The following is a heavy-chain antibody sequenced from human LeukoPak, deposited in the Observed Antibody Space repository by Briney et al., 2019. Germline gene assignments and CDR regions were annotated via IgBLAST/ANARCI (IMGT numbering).Heavy chain of an antibody. V-gene: IGHV4-39*07. Sequence: SQTLSLTCTVSGGSISSSSYYRGWIRQPPGKGLERIGSIYYSGSTYYNPSLKSRVTISVDTSKNQFSLKLSSVTAADTAVYYCARDRKAAAGWLSYNWNDQWFDPWGQGTLVTVSS. CDR2: IYYSGST. CDR3: ARDRKAAAGWLSYNWNDQWFDP. J-gene: IGHJ5*02. D-gene: IGHD1-20*01. CDR1: GGSISSSSYY.